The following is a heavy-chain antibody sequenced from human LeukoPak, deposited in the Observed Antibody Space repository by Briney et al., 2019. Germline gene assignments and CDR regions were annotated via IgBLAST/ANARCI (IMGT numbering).Heavy chain of an antibody. Sequence: GASVKVSCKASGGTFSSYAISWVRQAPGHGLEWMGGIIPIFGTANSAQKFQGRVTITTHESTSTAYMELSSLRSEDTAVYYYAGNIVVVPAAMLASSSSLDYWGQGTLVTVSS. J-gene: IGHJ4*02. D-gene: IGHD2-2*01. V-gene: IGHV1-69*05. CDR1: GGTFSSYA. CDR2: IIPIFGTA. CDR3: AGNIVVVPAAMLASSSSLDY.